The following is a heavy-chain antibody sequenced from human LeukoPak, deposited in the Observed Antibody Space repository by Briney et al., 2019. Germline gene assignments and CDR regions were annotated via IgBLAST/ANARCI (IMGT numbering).Heavy chain of an antibody. J-gene: IGHJ4*02. V-gene: IGHV3-74*01. CDR1: GFTLSSYW. D-gene: IGHD4-17*01. CDR2: INSDGSST. CDR3: ARDYGDYNFDY. Sequence: PGGSLRLSCAASGFTLSSYWMHWVRQAPGKGLVWVSRINSDGSSTIYADSVKGRFTISRDNAKNTLYLQMNSLRAEDTAVYYCARDYGDYNFDYWGQGPLVTVSS.